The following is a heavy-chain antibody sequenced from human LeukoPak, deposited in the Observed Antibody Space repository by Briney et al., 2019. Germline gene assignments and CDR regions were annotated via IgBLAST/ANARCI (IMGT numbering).Heavy chain of an antibody. CDR1: GYTFTIYD. J-gene: IGHJ4*02. V-gene: IGHV1-8*03. CDR3: ARGRSSGYLDY. D-gene: IGHD3-22*01. Sequence: GASVTVSFTSSGYTFTIYDINWVRQATGQGLEWMGRMNPNSGNTGYAQKFQGRVTITRNTSISTAYMELSSLRSEDTAVYYCARGRSSGYLDYWGQGTLVTVSS. CDR2: MNPNSGNT.